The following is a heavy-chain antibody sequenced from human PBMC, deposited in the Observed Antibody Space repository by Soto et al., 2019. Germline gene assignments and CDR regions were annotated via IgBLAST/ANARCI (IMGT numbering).Heavy chain of an antibody. Sequence: XGPTLVNPTQTLTLTCSFSGFSLNTSGVSVGWIRQPPGKALEWLALIYWNGDERYSPSLKNRLTFTKDTSKNQVVLRMTNMDPVDTATYYCTHMYYYDGSGYYPTADYWGRGTLVTVSS. CDR1: GFSLNTSGVS. J-gene: IGHJ4*02. CDR2: IYWNGDE. V-gene: IGHV2-5*01. D-gene: IGHD3-22*01. CDR3: THMYYYDGSGYYPTADY.